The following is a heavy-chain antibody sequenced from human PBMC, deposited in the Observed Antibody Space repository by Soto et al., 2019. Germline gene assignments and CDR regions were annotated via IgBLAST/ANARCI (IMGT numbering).Heavy chain of an antibody. CDR3: TRPMVRGAEVGFY. Sequence: GGSLRLSCTASGFTFGDYAMSWFRQAPGKGLEWVGFIRSKAYGGTTEYAASVKGRFTISRDDSKSIAYLQMNSLKTEDTAVYYCTRPMVRGAEVGFYWGQGTLVTVSS. V-gene: IGHV3-49*03. CDR2: IRSKAYGGTT. J-gene: IGHJ4*02. D-gene: IGHD3-10*01. CDR1: GFTFGDYA.